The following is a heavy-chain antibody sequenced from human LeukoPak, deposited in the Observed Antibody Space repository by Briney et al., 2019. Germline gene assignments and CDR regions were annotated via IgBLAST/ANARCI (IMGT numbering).Heavy chain of an antibody. CDR3: ARVCGDGYNCY. J-gene: IGHJ4*02. CDR1: GGSISSYY. D-gene: IGHD5-24*01. CDR2: IYYSGST. Sequence: PSETLSLTCTVSGGSISSYYWSWIRQPPGKGLKWIGYIYYSGSTNYNPSLKSRVTISVDTSKNQFSLKLSSVTAADTAVYYCARVCGDGYNCYWGQGTLVTVSS. V-gene: IGHV4-59*01.